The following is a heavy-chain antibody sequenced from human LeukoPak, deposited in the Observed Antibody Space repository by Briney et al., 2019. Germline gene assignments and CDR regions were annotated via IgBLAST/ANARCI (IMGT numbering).Heavy chain of an antibody. CDR3: TSRVVGVVAATPIDY. D-gene: IGHD2-15*01. CDR2: IRSKANSYAS. J-gene: IGHJ4*02. V-gene: IGHV3-73*01. CDR1: GLTSSGYA. Sequence: GGSLRLSRAASGLTSSGYAMHRVRQATSKGLGWVGRIRSKANSYASAYAASVKGRCTISSDDSKNTAYLQMNSLKTEDTAVYYCTSRVVGVVAATPIDYWGQGTLVTVSS.